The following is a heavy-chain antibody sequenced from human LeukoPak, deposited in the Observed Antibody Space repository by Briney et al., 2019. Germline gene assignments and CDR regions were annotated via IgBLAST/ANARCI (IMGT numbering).Heavy chain of an antibody. CDR2: ISWNSGSI. CDR3: AKGLTVRGVPFDY. V-gene: IGHV3-9*01. J-gene: IGHJ4*02. CDR1: GFTFDDYA. D-gene: IGHD3-10*01. Sequence: PGRSLRLSCAASGFTFDDYAMHWVRQAPGKGLEWVSGISWNSGSIGYADSVKGRFTISRDNAKNSLYLQMNSLRAEDTALYHCAKGLTVRGVPFDYWGQGTLVTVSS.